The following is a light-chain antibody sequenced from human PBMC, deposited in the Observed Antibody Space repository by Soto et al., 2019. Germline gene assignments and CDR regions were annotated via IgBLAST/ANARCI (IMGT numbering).Light chain of an antibody. CDR3: QQSYSTPPMYT. CDR1: QSISSY. Sequence: DIQMTQSPSSLSASVGDRVTITCRASQSISSYLNWYQQKPGKAPKLLIYAASSLQSGVPSRFSGSGSGTDFTLTIRSLQPEDFATYYCQQSYSTPPMYTFGQGTKLEIK. V-gene: IGKV1-39*01. CDR2: AAS. J-gene: IGKJ2*01.